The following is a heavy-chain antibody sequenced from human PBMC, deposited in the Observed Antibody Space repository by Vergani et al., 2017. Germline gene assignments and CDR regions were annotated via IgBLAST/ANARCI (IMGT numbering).Heavy chain of an antibody. CDR3: AKGLDSGWAFSS. CDR1: GFTFDDYA. Sequence: EVQLVESGGGVVQPGGSLRLSCAASGFTFDDYAMHWVRQAPGRGLEWVSLISGDGGSTYYADSVKGRFTISRDNSKNSLYLQMNSLRTAETALYYCAKGLDSGWAFSSWGQGTLVTVSS. D-gene: IGHD6-19*01. V-gene: IGHV3-43*02. CDR2: ISGDGGST. J-gene: IGHJ5*02.